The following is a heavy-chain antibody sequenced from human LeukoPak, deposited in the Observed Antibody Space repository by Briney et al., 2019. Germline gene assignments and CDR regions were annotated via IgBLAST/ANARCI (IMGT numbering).Heavy chain of an antibody. CDR3: AREARGGFWIGYPHNWFVP. J-gene: IGHJ5*02. Sequence: SETLSLTCTVSGCSISSYYWSWIRQPPGKGLEWIGYINYSGSTNYNPSLKSRVTISVDTSKHQFSLKLSSVTAADTAVYYCAREARGGFWIGYPHNWFVPWGQGTLVTVSS. CDR1: GCSISSYY. CDR2: INYSGST. V-gene: IGHV4-59*01. D-gene: IGHD3-3*01.